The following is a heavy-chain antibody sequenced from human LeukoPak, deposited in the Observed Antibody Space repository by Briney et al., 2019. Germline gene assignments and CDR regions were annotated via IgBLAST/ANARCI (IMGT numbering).Heavy chain of an antibody. J-gene: IGHJ4*02. Sequence: GASVKVSCKVSGSTLSELSMHWVRQAPGKGLEWVGGFGPENGAIIYSQNFQGRVALTKDTSRDTTYMELNSLRSDDTAVYYCTFQRLGFLNFFKSWGQGTLVTVSS. CDR1: GSTLSELS. CDR2: FGPENGAI. V-gene: IGHV1-24*01. CDR3: TFQRLGFLNFFKS. D-gene: IGHD3-16*01.